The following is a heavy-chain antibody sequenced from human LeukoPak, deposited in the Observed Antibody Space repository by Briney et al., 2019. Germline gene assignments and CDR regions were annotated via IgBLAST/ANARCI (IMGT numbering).Heavy chain of an antibody. Sequence: GGSLRLSCAASGFIFSHYTMTWVRQAPGKGLEWVSSINGNGDATKYADSVMGRFTISRDNSKNTVSLQMNSLRAEDTAVYYCAKSDCGSDGCKLLNYWGPGTLVTVSS. J-gene: IGHJ4*02. CDR1: GFIFSHYT. V-gene: IGHV3-23*01. CDR2: INGNGDAT. CDR3: AKSDCGSDGCKLLNY. D-gene: IGHD2-21*01.